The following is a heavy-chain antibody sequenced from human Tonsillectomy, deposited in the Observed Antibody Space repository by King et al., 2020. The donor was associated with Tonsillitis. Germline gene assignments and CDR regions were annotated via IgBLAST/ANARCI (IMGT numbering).Heavy chain of an antibody. CDR2: ISSSSSYI. Sequence: VQLVESGGGLVKPGGSLRLSCAASGFTFSSYSMNWVRQAPGKGLEWVSSISSSSSYIFYADSVKGRFTISRDNAKNSLYLQMNSLRAGDTAVYYCARGGSPGGWYLDYWGQGTLVTVSS. D-gene: IGHD6-19*01. CDR1: GFTFSSYS. V-gene: IGHV3-21*01. CDR3: ARGGSPGGWYLDY. J-gene: IGHJ4*02.